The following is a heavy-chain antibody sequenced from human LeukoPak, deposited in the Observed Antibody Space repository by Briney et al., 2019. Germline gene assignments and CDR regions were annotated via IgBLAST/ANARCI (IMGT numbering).Heavy chain of an antibody. D-gene: IGHD2-15*01. J-gene: IGHJ4*02. CDR1: GYTFTGYD. Sequence: ASVKVSCKASGYTFTGYDINWVRQATGQGLEWMGWMNPHSGNTGYAQRLHGRVTLTRDTSMNTAYMELSSLTSEDTAVYYCAREDKSSLDYWGQGTLVTVSS. CDR2: MNPHSGNT. CDR3: AREDKSSLDY. V-gene: IGHV1-8*01.